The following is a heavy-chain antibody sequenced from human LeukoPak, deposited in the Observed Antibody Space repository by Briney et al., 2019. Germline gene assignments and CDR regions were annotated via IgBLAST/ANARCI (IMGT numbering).Heavy chain of an antibody. V-gene: IGHV3-30-3*01. D-gene: IGHD6-6*01. CDR2: ISYDGSNK. Sequence: PGGSLRLSCAASGFTFSSYAMHWVRQAPGKGLEWVAVISYDGSNKYYADSVKGRFTISRDNSKNTLYLQMNSLRAEDTAVYYCARGRPGLSIAARPHDYWGQGTLVTVSS. CDR1: GFTFSSYA. J-gene: IGHJ4*02. CDR3: ARGRPGLSIAARPHDY.